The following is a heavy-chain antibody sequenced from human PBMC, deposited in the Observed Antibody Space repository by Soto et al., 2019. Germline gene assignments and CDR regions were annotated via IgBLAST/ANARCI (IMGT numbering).Heavy chain of an antibody. V-gene: IGHV1-18*01. CDR3: AKEEVSQTLDF. Sequence: VPVKVSGKVSCYTFRNYGISCVRQATGQVLEWMGWISPYNVNIKYAQNFQGRVTMTTDTSTSTAYMELRSLRSDDTAVYYCAKEEVSQTLDFCGEGTLVTVSS. CDR2: ISPYNVNI. CDR1: CYTFRNYG. J-gene: IGHJ4*02.